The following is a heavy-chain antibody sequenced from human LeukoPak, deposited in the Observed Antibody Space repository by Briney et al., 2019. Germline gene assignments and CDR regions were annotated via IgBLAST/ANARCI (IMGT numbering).Heavy chain of an antibody. CDR2: ITSGNYM. CDR1: GFTFSSFS. D-gene: IGHD5-12*01. V-gene: IGHV3-21*01. J-gene: IGHJ4*02. CDR3: ARDTSSGYPTY. Sequence: GGSLRLSCAASGFTFSSFSMNWVRQAPGKGLEWVSSITSGNYMYYADSVKGRFTISRDNAKNSLYLQMNSLRAEDTAVYYCARDTSSGYPTYWGQGTLVTVSS.